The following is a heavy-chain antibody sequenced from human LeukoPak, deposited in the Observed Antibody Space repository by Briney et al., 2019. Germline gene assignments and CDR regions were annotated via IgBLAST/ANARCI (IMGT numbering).Heavy chain of an antibody. CDR1: GGSISSYY. V-gene: IGHV4-59*01. Sequence: PSETLSLTFTVSGGSISSYYWSWIRQPPGKGLEWIGYIYYSGSTNYNPSLKSRVTISVDTSKNQFSLKLSSVTAADTAVYYCARVVGATAPFDYWGQGTLVTVSS. D-gene: IGHD1-26*01. CDR2: IYYSGST. J-gene: IGHJ4*02. CDR3: ARVVGATAPFDY.